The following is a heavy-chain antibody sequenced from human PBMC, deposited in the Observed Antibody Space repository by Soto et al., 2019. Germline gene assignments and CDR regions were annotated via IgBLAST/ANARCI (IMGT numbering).Heavy chain of an antibody. J-gene: IGHJ6*03. Sequence: SETLSLTCAVSGGSISSGGYSWSWIRQPPGKGLEWTGYIYHSGSTYYNPSLKSRVTISVDTSKNQFSLKLSSVTAADTAVYYCAVKTNATYYYYMDVWGKGTTVTVS. CDR1: GGSISSGGYS. CDR3: AVKTNATYYYYMDV. CDR2: IYHSGST. V-gene: IGHV4-30-2*01. D-gene: IGHD1-26*01.